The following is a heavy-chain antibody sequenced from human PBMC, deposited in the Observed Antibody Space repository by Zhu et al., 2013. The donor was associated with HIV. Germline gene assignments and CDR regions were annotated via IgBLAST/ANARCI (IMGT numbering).Heavy chain of an antibody. J-gene: IGHJ4*02. CDR1: GGSFSGYY. V-gene: IGHV4-34*01. Sequence: QVQLQQWGAGLLKPSETLSLTCAVYGGSFSGYYWSWIRQPPGKGLEWIGEINHSGSTNYNPSLKSRVTISVDTSKNQFSLKLSSVTAADTAVYYCARAVTHNWNDSGWSEDYWGQGTLVTVSS. CDR2: INHSGST. CDR3: ARAVTHNWNDSGWSEDY. D-gene: IGHD1-1*01.